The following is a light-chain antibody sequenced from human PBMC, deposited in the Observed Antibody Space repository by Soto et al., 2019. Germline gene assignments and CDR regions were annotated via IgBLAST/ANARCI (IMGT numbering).Light chain of an antibody. Sequence: IQMTQSPSSLSASVGDRVTVTCRASQSINVYLNWYQQKAWKAPTLLVYGASSLQSGVPSRFSGGGSRTDFTLTISSLQPEDYATYYCQQSYRSPYTFGQGTKLEIK. CDR2: GAS. CDR1: QSINVY. CDR3: QQSYRSPYT. J-gene: IGKJ2*01. V-gene: IGKV1-39*01.